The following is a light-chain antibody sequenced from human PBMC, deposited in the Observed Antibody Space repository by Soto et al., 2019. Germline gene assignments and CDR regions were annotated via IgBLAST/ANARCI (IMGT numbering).Light chain of an antibody. Sequence: QSALTQPASVSGSPGQSITISCTGTSSDIGGYNFVSWYQQHPGKTPKLMFYDVTNRPSGVSDRFSGSKSGNTASLTISGLQTEDEAVYYCSSYKSTNTVVFGGGTKLTVL. CDR1: SSDIGGYNF. J-gene: IGLJ2*01. CDR3: SSYKSTNTVV. CDR2: DVT. V-gene: IGLV2-14*03.